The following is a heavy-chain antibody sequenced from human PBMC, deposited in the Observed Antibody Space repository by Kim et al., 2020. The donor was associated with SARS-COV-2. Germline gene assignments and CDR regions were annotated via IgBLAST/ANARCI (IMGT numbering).Heavy chain of an antibody. Sequence: TNYAQKLQGRVTMNTDKSTSTVYMELRSLRSDDTDVYYCARDRAVGATDYWGQGTLVTVSS. CDR2: T. CDR3: ARDRAVGATDY. J-gene: IGHJ4*02. D-gene: IGHD1-26*01. V-gene: IGHV1-18*01.